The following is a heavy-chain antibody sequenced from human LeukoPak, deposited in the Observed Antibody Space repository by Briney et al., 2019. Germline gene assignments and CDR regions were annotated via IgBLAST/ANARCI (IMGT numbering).Heavy chain of an antibody. V-gene: IGHV4-31*03. Sequence: SQTLSLTCTVSGGSISSGGYYWSWIRQHPGKGLEWIAYIYYTGSTSYNPSLKSRLTISVDRSKNQFSLRLSSMTAADTAVYYCARVPSVIDAFDIWGQGTMVTVSS. CDR1: GGSISSGGYY. J-gene: IGHJ3*02. CDR3: ARVPSVIDAFDI. CDR2: IYYTGST. D-gene: IGHD2-21*01.